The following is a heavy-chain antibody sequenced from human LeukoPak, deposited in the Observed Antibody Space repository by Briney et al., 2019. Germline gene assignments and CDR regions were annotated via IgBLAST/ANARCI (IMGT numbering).Heavy chain of an antibody. J-gene: IGHJ6*04. V-gene: IGHV3-7*01. CDR2: INEDGSEK. D-gene: IGHD3-10*02. CDR3: AELGITMIGGV. CDR1: GFTFSSDW. Sequence: GGSLRLSCAASGFTFSSDWMSWVRQAPGKGLEWVANINEDGSEKHYVDSVKGRFTISRDNAKNSLYLQMNSLRAEDTAVYYCAELGITMIGGVWGKGTTVTISS.